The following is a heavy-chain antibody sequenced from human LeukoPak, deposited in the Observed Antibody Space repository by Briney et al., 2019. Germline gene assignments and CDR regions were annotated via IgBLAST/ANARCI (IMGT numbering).Heavy chain of an antibody. J-gene: IGHJ4*02. V-gene: IGHV3-30*04. CDR2: ISYDGSDN. Sequence: GGSLRLSCTVSGFTFSAYEMHWVRQAPGQGLEWVAFISYDGSDNYYADSVKGRFTISRDNSMNTLYLQMNSLRAEDTALYYCATVTGGYGNSYFDSWGQGTLVTVSS. CDR3: ATVTGGYGNSYFDS. CDR1: GFTFSAYE. D-gene: IGHD4-23*01.